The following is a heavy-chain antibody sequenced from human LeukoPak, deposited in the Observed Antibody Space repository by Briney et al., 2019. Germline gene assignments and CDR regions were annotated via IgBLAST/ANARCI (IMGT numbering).Heavy chain of an antibody. CDR3: ARDTHYYDSSGSV. CDR1: GGSISSGGYY. J-gene: IGHJ4*02. D-gene: IGHD3-22*01. CDR2: IYYSGST. Sequence: SETLSLTCTVSGGSISSGGYYWSWIRQHPGKGLEWIGYIYYSGSTYYNPSLKSRATISVDTSKNQFSLKLSSVTAADTAVYYCARDTHYYDSSGSVWGQGTLVTVSS. V-gene: IGHV4-31*03.